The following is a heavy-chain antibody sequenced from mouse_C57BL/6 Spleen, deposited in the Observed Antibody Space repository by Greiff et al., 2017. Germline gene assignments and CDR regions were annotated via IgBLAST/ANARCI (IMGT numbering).Heavy chain of an antibody. CDR1: GYAFSSSW. D-gene: IGHD2-4*01. J-gene: IGHJ1*03. CDR2: IYPGDGDT. CDR3: ARGDLYDYDDWYFDG. V-gene: IGHV1-82*01. Sequence: QVQLQQSGPELVKPGASVKISCKASGYAFSSSWMNWVKQRPGKGLEWIGRIYPGDGDTNYNGKFKGKATLTADKSSSTAYMQLSSLTSEDSAVYFCARGDLYDYDDWYFDGWGTGTTVTVSS.